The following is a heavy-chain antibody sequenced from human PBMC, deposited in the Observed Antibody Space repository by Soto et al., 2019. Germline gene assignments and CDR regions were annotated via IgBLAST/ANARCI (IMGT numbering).Heavy chain of an antibody. CDR1: GFTFSSYA. V-gene: IGHV3-23*01. Sequence: GGSLRLSCAASGFTFSSYAMSWFRQAPGKGLEWVSAISGSGGSTYYADSVKGRFTISRDNSKNTLYLQMNSLRAEDTAVYYCAKSATGIAVWVNWFDPWGQGTLVTVSS. J-gene: IGHJ5*02. CDR3: AKSATGIAVWVNWFDP. D-gene: IGHD6-19*01. CDR2: ISGSGGST.